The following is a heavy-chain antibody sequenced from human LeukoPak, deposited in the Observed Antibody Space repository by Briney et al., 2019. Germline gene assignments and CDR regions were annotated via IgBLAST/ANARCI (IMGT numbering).Heavy chain of an antibody. V-gene: IGHV4-59*11. J-gene: IGHJ6*02. D-gene: IGHD3-16*01. CDR2: IYYSGST. Sequence: SETLSLTCTVSGGSISSHHWSWIRQPPGKRLEWIGYIYYSGSTNYNPSLKSRVTISIDRSKNQLSLKLSSVTAADTAVYYCAKDRRMMSAYYGMDVWGQGTPVTVSS. CDR3: AKDRRMMSAYYGMDV. CDR1: GGSISSHH.